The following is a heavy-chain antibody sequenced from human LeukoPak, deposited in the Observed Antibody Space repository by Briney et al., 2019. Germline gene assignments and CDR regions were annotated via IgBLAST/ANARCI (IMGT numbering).Heavy chain of an antibody. CDR2: ISGSGGST. CDR1: GFTFSSYA. Sequence: GGSLRLSCATSGFTFSSYAMSWVRQAPGKGLEWVSAISGSGGSTYYADSVKGRFTMSRDNPKNTLYLQMNSLRAEDTAVYYCAKRKYGSSGYTDYWGQGTLVTVSS. D-gene: IGHD3-22*01. J-gene: IGHJ4*02. V-gene: IGHV3-23*01. CDR3: AKRKYGSSGYTDY.